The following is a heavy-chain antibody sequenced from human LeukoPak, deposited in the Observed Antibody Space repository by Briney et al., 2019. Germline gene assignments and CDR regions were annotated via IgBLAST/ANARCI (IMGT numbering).Heavy chain of an antibody. CDR3: AKVALWFGEYYFDY. V-gene: IGHV3-23*01. J-gene: IGHJ4*02. Sequence: GGSLRLSCAASEFSVGSNYMTWVRQAPGKGLEWVSAISGSGGSTYYADSVKGRFTISRDNSKNTLYLQMNSLRAEDTAVYYCAKVALWFGEYYFDYWGQGTLVTVSS. D-gene: IGHD3-10*01. CDR1: EFSVGSNY. CDR2: ISGSGGST.